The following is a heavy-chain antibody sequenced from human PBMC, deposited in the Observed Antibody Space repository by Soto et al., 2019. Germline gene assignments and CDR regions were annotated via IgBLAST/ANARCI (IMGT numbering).Heavy chain of an antibody. CDR1: GFTFSSYG. D-gene: IGHD3-22*01. J-gene: IGHJ4*02. CDR2: ISYDGSDK. CDR3: AKGPHDSSGYYFDY. Sequence: SLRLSCAASGFTFSSYGMHWVRQAPGKGLEWVAVISYDGSDKYYADSVKGRFTISRDNSKNTLYLQMNSLRAEDTAVYYCAKGPHDSSGYYFDYWGQGTLVTVSS. V-gene: IGHV3-30*18.